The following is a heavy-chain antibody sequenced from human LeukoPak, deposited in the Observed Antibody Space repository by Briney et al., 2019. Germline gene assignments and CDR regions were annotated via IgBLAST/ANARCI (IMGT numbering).Heavy chain of an antibody. CDR1: GFTFSSYW. V-gene: IGHV3-7*01. J-gene: IGHJ4*02. CDR3: ARAKWELRVLLGY. D-gene: IGHD1-26*01. CDR2: IKQDGSEK. Sequence: GGSLRLSCAASGFTFSSYWMSWVRQAPGKGLEWVANIKQDGSEKYYVDSVKSRFIISRDNAKNSLYLQMNSLRAEDTAVYYCARAKWELRVLLGYWGQGTLVTVSS.